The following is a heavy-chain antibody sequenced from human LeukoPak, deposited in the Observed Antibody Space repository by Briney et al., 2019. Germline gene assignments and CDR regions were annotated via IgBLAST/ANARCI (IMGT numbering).Heavy chain of an antibody. CDR1: GGTFSSYA. V-gene: IGHV1-69*13. CDR2: IIPIFGTA. D-gene: IGHD6-13*01. J-gene: IGHJ6*03. Sequence: ASVKVSCKASGGTFSSYAISWVRQAPGQGLEWMGGIIPIFGTANYAQKFQGRVTITADESTSTAYMELSSLRSEDTAVYYCARDLDSSSWTREGYYYYYMDVWGKGTTVTVSS. CDR3: ARDLDSSSWTREGYYYYYMDV.